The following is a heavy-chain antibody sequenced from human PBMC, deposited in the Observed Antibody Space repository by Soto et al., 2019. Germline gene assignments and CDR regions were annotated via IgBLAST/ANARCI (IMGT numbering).Heavy chain of an antibody. Sequence: EVQLLESGGGLVQPRGSLRLSCAASGFTFSSQAMSWVRQAPGKGLEWISAISGNGGSAYYTDSVKGRFTISRDNSKNTLYLQMNSLRAEDTAVYYCAKRGSATSWYYFDYWGQGTLVTVSS. CDR3: AKRGSATSWYYFDY. J-gene: IGHJ4*02. D-gene: IGHD3-16*01. V-gene: IGHV3-23*01. CDR1: GFTFSSQA. CDR2: ISGNGGSA.